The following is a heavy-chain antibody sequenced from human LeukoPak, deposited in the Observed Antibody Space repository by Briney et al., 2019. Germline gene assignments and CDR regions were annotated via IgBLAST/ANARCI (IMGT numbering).Heavy chain of an antibody. D-gene: IGHD1-26*01. V-gene: IGHV3-21*01. Sequence: GGSLRLSCAASGFTFSSYAMSWVRQAPGKGLEWVSSISSSSSYIYYADSVKGRFTISRDNAKNPLYLQMNSLRAEDTAVYYCAKWELYSGFYYIDYWGQGTLATVSS. CDR1: GFTFSSYA. CDR2: ISSSSSYI. CDR3: AKWELYSGFYYIDY. J-gene: IGHJ4*02.